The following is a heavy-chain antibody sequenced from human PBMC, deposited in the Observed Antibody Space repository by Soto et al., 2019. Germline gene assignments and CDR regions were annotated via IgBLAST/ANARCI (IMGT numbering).Heavy chain of an antibody. CDR3: ARDWCSGGNCYRALMDV. V-gene: IGHV4-4*02. J-gene: IGHJ6*02. CDR1: GGSISSSNW. Sequence: SETLSLTCAVSGGSISSSNWWSWVRQPPGKGLEWIGEIYHSGSTNYNPSLKSRVTISVDKSKNQFSLKLSSVAAADTAVYYCARDWCSGGNCYRALMDVWGQGTTVTVSS. CDR2: IYHSGST. D-gene: IGHD2-15*01.